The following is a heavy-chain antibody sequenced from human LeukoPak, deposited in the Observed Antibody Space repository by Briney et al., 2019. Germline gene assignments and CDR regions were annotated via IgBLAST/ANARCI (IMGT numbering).Heavy chain of an antibody. D-gene: IGHD5-12*01. CDR3: ATSSGYENGNY. V-gene: IGHV3-48*01. Sequence: PGGSLRLSCAASGFTFSSHSMNWVRQAPGKGLEWVSYISSSSSTIYYADSVKGRFTISRDNAKNSLYLQMNSLRAEDTAVYYCATSSGYENGNYWGQGTLVTVSS. J-gene: IGHJ4*02. CDR1: GFTFSSHS. CDR2: ISSSSSTI.